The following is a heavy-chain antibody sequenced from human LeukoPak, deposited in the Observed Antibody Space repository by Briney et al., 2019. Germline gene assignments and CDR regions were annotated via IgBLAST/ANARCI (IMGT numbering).Heavy chain of an antibody. J-gene: IGHJ4*02. CDR3: ARDEGSGWYLSFPY. D-gene: IGHD6-19*01. V-gene: IGHV1-46*01. Sequence: GASVKVSCKASGGTFSSYAISWVRQAPGQGLEWMGIINPSGGSTSYAQKFQGRVTMTRDTSTSTVYMELSSLRSEDTAVYYCARDEGSGWYLSFPYWGQGTLVTVSS. CDR1: GGTFSSYA. CDR2: INPSGGST.